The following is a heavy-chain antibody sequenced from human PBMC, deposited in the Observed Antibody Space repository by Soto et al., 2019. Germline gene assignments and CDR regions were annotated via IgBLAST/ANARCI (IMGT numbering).Heavy chain of an antibody. CDR3: AREVDDYSNGKRLCWFDP. CDR1: GFTVSSNY. Sequence: QPGGSLRLSCAASGFTVSSNYMSWVRQAPGKGLEWVSVIYSGGSTYYADSVKGRFTISRDNSKNTLYLQMNSLRAEDTAVYYCAREVDDYSNGKRLCWFDPWGQGTLVTVSS. V-gene: IGHV3-53*01. D-gene: IGHD4-4*01. CDR2: IYSGGST. J-gene: IGHJ5*02.